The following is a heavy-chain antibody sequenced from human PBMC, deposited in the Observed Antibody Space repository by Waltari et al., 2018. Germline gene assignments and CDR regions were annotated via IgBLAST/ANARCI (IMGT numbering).Heavy chain of an antibody. J-gene: IGHJ4*02. CDR1: GGTFSSYA. D-gene: IGHD3-9*01. CDR2: IIPIFGTA. V-gene: IGHV1-69*01. Sequence: QVQLVQSGAEVKKPGSAVKVSCKDSGGTFSSYAISWVRQAPGQGLEWRGGIIPIFGTANYAQKFQGRVTITADESTSTAYMELSSLRSEDTAVYYCAREGGILTGFFDYWGQGTLVTVSS. CDR3: AREGGILTGFFDY.